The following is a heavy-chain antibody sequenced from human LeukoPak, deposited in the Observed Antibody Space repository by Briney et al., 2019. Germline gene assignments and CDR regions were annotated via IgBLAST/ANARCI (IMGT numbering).Heavy chain of an antibody. D-gene: IGHD1-1*01. CDR2: IFYTGST. CDR3: ARSPGIWNEYGRLEY. V-gene: IGHV4-31*03. Sequence: SQTLSLTCTVSGDSISSGGHYWNWLRQPPGKGLEWIGYIFYTGSTYYNPSLKSRVTISVDTSKNQFSLKLSSVTAADTAVYYCARSPGIWNEYGRLEYWGQGALVTVSS. J-gene: IGHJ4*02. CDR1: GDSISSGGHY.